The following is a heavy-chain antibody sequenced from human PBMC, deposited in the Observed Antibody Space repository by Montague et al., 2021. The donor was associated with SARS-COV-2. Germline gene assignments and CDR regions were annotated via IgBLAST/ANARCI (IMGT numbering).Heavy chain of an antibody. CDR1: GFTFNNYA. CDR2: ISYDGSNE. D-gene: IGHD6-19*01. CDR3: VRASLIKARIAVAGTTVY. V-gene: IGHV3-30*09. J-gene: IGHJ4*02. Sequence: SLRLSCAASGFTFNNYAMHWVRQAPGKGLEWVAIISYDGSNEYYADSVKGRFAISRGNSKNTLYLQMNSLRAEDTAVYYCVRASLIKARIAVAGTTVYWGQGTLVTISS.